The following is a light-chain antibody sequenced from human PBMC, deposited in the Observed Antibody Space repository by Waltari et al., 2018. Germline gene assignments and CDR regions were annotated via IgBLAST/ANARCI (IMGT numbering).Light chain of an antibody. J-gene: IGLJ1*01. V-gene: IGLV2-14*01. CDR2: EVS. Sequence: QSALTQPASVSGSPGQSITISCTGTSRDVGSYNHVSWYQQHPGKAPKLMIYEVSNRPSGVSSRFSGSKSGNTASLTISGLQAEDEADYYCSSYTSSSSYVFGTGTKVTVL. CDR1: SRDVGSYNH. CDR3: SSYTSSSSYV.